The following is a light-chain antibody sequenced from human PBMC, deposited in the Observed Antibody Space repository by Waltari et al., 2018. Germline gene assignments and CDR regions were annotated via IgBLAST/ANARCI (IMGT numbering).Light chain of an antibody. Sequence: EIVLTQSPGTLSLSPGERVTLSCRASQSVGRSLAWYQQKPGQAPRLLIYGASSMATGIPDRFSGSGSGTDFSLTISRLAPDDLSVYYCQHYVRLPVTFGQGTKVEI. CDR1: QSVGRS. J-gene: IGKJ1*01. CDR3: QHYVRLPVT. V-gene: IGKV3-20*01. CDR2: GAS.